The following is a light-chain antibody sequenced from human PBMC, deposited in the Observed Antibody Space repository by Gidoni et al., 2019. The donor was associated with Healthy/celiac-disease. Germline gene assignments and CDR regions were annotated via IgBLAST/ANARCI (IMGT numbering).Light chain of an antibody. CDR3: QQYNNWPPLT. J-gene: IGKJ4*01. CDR1: QSVSSN. Sequence: ELVMPQSPATLSVSPGERATLSCRASQSVSSNLAWYQQKPGQAPRLLIDGASTRATGIPARFSGSGSGTEFTLTISSLQSEDFAVYYCQQYNNWPPLTFXGXTKVEIK. CDR2: GAS. V-gene: IGKV3-15*01.